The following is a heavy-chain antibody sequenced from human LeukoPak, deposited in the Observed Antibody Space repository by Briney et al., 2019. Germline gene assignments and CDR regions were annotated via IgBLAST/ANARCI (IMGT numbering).Heavy chain of an antibody. CDR3: ARRGGDGYSNSLASWFDP. D-gene: IGHD4-11*01. Sequence: GESLKISCKGSGYSFTSYWIGWVRQMPGKGLEWMGIIYPGDSDTRYSPSFQGQVTISADKSISTAYLQWSSLKASDTAMYYCARRGGDGYSNSLASWFDPWGQGTLVTVSS. J-gene: IGHJ5*02. V-gene: IGHV5-51*01. CDR1: GYSFTSYW. CDR2: IYPGDSDT.